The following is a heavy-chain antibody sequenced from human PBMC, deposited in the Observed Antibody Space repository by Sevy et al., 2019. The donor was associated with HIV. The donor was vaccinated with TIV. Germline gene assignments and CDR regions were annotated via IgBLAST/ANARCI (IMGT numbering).Heavy chain of an antibody. V-gene: IGHV4-39*01. Sequence: SETLSLTCTVSGDSISSSPYYWGWIRQSHGKGLEWIGSIYYSGSTYYNPSPKSRVPISVDTSKNQFSLKLNSVTAADTAVYYCARQVGQLRFFDWSPGYFDYWGQGILVTVSS. CDR1: GDSISSSPYY. CDR2: IYYSGST. D-gene: IGHD3-9*01. CDR3: ARQVGQLRFFDWSPGYFDY. J-gene: IGHJ4*02.